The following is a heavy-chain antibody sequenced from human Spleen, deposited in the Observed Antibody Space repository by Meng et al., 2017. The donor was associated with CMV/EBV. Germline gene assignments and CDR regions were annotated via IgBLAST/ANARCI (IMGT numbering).Heavy chain of an antibody. CDR1: GFTFSSYD. D-gene: IGHD2-2*01. CDR3: TRHRVSCSSTSCSTNFDY. Sequence: GESLKISCAASGFTFSSYDMHWVRQATGKGLEWVSAIGTAGDTYYPGSVKGRFTISRENAKNSLYLQMNSLRAGDTAVYYCTRHRVSCSSTSCSTNFDYWGQGTLVHRLL. CDR2: IGTAGDT. V-gene: IGHV3-13*01. J-gene: IGHJ4*02.